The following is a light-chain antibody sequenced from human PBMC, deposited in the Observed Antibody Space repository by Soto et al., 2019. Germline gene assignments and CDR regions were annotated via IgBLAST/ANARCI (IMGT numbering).Light chain of an antibody. CDR3: HQDEDGPYT. V-gene: IGKV3-15*01. CDR1: QSVSSN. J-gene: IGKJ2*01. Sequence: EIVMTQSPATLCVSPGERATLSCRASQSVSSNVAWYQQIPGQTPRLLIYGASTRATGIPVRFSGSGSGTEFTLTISSLQSEDFAVYYCHQDEDGPYTFGQGTKVEI. CDR2: GAS.